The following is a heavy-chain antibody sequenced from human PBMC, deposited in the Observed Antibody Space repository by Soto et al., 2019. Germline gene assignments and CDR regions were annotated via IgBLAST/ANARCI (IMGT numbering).Heavy chain of an antibody. Sequence: PSETLSLTCTVSGDSINSSDYSWGWIRQPPGKGLEWIGTIYYSGNTYYNPSLKSRVTISVDTSRIHFSLKLISVTAADTAVYYCARQSYDTSDYFDYWGQGTLVTVSS. J-gene: IGHJ4*02. CDR3: ARQSYDTSDYFDY. CDR1: GDSINSSDYS. D-gene: IGHD3-22*01. CDR2: IYYSGNT. V-gene: IGHV4-39*01.